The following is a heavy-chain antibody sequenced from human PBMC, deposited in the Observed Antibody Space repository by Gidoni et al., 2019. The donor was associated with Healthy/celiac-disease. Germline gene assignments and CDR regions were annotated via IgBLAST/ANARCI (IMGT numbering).Heavy chain of an antibody. CDR2: IKSKTDGGTT. V-gene: IGHV3-15*01. CDR1: GLTLRNAW. CDR3: TTDPWLVGCSSTSCYLNY. D-gene: IGHD2-2*01. Sequence: EVQLVESGGGWVTPGGSLRLSCPAPGLTLRNAWMSGVRQSPGKGLEWVGRIKSKTDGGTTDDAAPVKGRFTISRDDSNNTLYLQMNSLKTKDTAVYYCTTDPWLVGCSSTSCYLNYWGQGTLVTVSS. J-gene: IGHJ4*02.